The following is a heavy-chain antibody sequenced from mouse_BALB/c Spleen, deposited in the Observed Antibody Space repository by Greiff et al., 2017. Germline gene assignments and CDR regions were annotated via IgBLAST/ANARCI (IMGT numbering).Heavy chain of an antibody. CDR3: TAEYGNYFDY. V-gene: IGHV1-5*01. CDR1: GYSFTSYW. Sequence: VQLQQSGAELAKPGASVKMSCKASGYSFTSYWMHWVKQRPGQGLEWIGAIYPGNSDTSYNQKFKGKAKLTAVTSASTAYMELSSLTNEDSAVYYCTAEYGNYFDYWGQGTTLTVSS. D-gene: IGHD2-10*02. CDR2: IYPGNSDT. J-gene: IGHJ2*01.